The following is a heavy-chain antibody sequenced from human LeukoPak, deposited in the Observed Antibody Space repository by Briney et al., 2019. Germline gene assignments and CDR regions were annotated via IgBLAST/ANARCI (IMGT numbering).Heavy chain of an antibody. J-gene: IGHJ4*02. CDR1: GYTFTGYY. CDR3: ARDSSSLVARHPLD. V-gene: IGHV1-2*02. Sequence: ASVKVSCKASGYTFTGYYMHWVRQATGQGLEWMGWINPNSGGTNYAQKFQGRVTMTRDTSISTAYMELSRLRSDDTAVYYCARDSSSLVARHPLDWGQGTLVTVSS. D-gene: IGHD6-6*01. CDR2: INPNSGGT.